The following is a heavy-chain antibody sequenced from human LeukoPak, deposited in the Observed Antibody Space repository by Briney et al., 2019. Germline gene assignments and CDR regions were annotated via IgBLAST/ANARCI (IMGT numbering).Heavy chain of an antibody. CDR3: ARVIYSDYPKGYYYYYYMDV. V-gene: IGHV4-39*07. Sequence: PSETLSLTCTVSGGSISSSSYYWGWIRQPPGTGLEWIGSIYYSGSTYYNPSLKSRVTISVDTSKNQFSLKLSSVTAADTAVYYCARVIYSDYPKGYYYYYYMDVWGKGTTVTVSS. D-gene: IGHD4-11*01. J-gene: IGHJ6*03. CDR1: GGSISSSSYY. CDR2: IYYSGST.